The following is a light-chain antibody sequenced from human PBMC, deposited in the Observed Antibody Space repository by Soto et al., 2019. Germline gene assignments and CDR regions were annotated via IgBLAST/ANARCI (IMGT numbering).Light chain of an antibody. Sequence: EIVLTQSPGTLSLSREERATLSCRASQSVTSSHLAWYQQKPGQAPSLLIYGASSRATGIPDRFSGSGSGTDFTLTISRLEPEDFAVYYCQQYGSSPLTFGGGTKVEIK. J-gene: IGKJ4*01. CDR1: QSVTSSH. CDR3: QQYGSSPLT. V-gene: IGKV3-20*01. CDR2: GAS.